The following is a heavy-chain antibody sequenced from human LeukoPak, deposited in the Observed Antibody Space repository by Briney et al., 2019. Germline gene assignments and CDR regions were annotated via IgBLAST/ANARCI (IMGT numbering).Heavy chain of an antibody. CDR1: GYIFTGYY. CDR2: INPNSGDT. V-gene: IGHV1-2*02. J-gene: IGHJ6*03. Sequence: GSVKVSCKASGYIFTGYYIHWVRQAPGQGLEWMGWINPNSGDTKYAQKFQGRVTMTRDTSNNTVYMDLTRLIFDDTAMYYCARDGVFRFEVGDVYYYYMDVWGKGTTV. CDR3: ARDGVFRFEVGDVYYYYMDV. D-gene: IGHD2-21*02.